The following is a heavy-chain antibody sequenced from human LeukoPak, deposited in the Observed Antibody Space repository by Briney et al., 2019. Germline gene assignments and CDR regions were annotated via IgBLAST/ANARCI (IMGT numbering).Heavy chain of an antibody. Sequence: GGSLRLSCAASGFTVSSNYMSWVRQAPGKGLEWVSVIYSGGSTYYADSVKGRFTISRDNSKNTLYLQMNSLRAEDTAVYYCAKATRIAVAGPYYFDYWGQGTLVTVSS. CDR1: GFTVSSNY. D-gene: IGHD6-19*01. CDR2: IYSGGST. V-gene: IGHV3-53*01. J-gene: IGHJ4*02. CDR3: AKATRIAVAGPYYFDY.